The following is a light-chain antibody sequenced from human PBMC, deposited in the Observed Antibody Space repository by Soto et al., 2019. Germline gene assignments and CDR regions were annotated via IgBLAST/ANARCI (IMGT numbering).Light chain of an antibody. J-gene: IGKJ1*01. Sequence: DLVMTQSPLSLPVTPGEPASISCRSSQSLLHTNGYNYLDWYLQKPGQSPHLLIYLGSNRASGVPDRFSGSGSGTDFTLKISRVEAEDVGVYYCMQALQTPRTFGQGTKVEMK. V-gene: IGKV2-28*01. CDR2: LGS. CDR3: MQALQTPRT. CDR1: QSLLHTNGYNY.